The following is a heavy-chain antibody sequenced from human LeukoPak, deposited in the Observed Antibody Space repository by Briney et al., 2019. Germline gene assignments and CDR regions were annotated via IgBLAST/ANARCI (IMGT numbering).Heavy chain of an antibody. CDR2: ISYDGSNK. V-gene: IGHV3-30*18. J-gene: IGHJ6*03. Sequence: PGGSLRLSCAASGFTFSSYGMHWVRQAPGKGLEWVAVISYDGSNKYYADSVKGRFTISRDNSKNTLYLQMNSLRAEDTAVYYCAKDGSGRRPSHYPKYYYYMDVWGKGTTVTVSS. CDR3: AKDGSGRRPSHYPKYYYYMDV. CDR1: GFTFSSYG. D-gene: IGHD3-10*01.